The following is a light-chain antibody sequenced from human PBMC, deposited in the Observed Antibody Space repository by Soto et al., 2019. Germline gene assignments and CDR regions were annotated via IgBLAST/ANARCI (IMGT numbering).Light chain of an antibody. CDR1: QSVSSSF. Sequence: EIVLTQSPGTLSLSPGERATLSCRASQSVSSSFLAWYQHKPGQAPRLLIYAASSRATGIPDRFSGSGSGTDFTLSISRLEPEDSGVFYCQKYGSSWTFGQGTKVDIK. CDR3: QKYGSSWT. CDR2: AAS. V-gene: IGKV3-20*01. J-gene: IGKJ1*01.